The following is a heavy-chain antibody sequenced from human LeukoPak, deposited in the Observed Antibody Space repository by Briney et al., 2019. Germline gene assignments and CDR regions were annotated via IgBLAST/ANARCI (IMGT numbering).Heavy chain of an antibody. CDR1: GFTFSSYW. J-gene: IGHJ6*02. D-gene: IGHD2-2*01. V-gene: IGHV3-7*01. Sequence: GGSLRLSCAASGFTFSSYWMNWARQAPGKGLESVASINHNGNVNYYVDSAKGRFTISRDNAKNSLYLQMSNLRAEDTAVYYCARDVSYKYQLLLDYDYGMDVWGQGTTVTVSS. CDR3: ARDVSYKYQLLLDYDYGMDV. CDR2: INHNGNVN.